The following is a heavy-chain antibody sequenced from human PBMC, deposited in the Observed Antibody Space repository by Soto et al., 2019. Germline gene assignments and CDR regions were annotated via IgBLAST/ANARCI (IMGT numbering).Heavy chain of an antibody. CDR1: GFTFSSYA. J-gene: IGHJ4*02. V-gene: IGHV3-23*01. CDR3: ARDRNIVASPYYFDY. D-gene: IGHD5-12*01. Sequence: EVQLLESGGGLVQPGGSLRLSCAASGFTFSSYAMSWVRQAPGKGLEWVSSISGSGGSTYYADSVKGRFTISRDNSKNTLYVEMNRLRAEDGGVYLCARDRNIVASPYYFDYWGQGTLVTVSS. CDR2: ISGSGGST.